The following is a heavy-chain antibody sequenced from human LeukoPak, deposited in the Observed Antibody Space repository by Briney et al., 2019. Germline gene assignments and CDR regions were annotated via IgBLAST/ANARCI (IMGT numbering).Heavy chain of an antibody. J-gene: IGHJ4*02. CDR1: GFTFSSYA. Sequence: GGSLRLSCAASGFTFSSYAMSWVRQAPGKGLEWVSAISGGDAGTYYADSVKGRFTISRDNSENSLYLQMDSLTAEDTAVYYCTREGSQWDFLVDYWGQGTRVAVSP. CDR3: TREGSQWDFLVDY. V-gene: IGHV3-23*01. D-gene: IGHD2/OR15-2a*01. CDR2: ISGGDAGT.